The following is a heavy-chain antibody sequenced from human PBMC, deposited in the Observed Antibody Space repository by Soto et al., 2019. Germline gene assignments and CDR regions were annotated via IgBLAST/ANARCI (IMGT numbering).Heavy chain of an antibody. V-gene: IGHV4-39*01. J-gene: IGHJ5*02. CDR2: IYYSGST. CDR1: GGSISSSSYY. Sequence: QLQLQESGPGLVKPSETLSLTCTVSGGSISSSSYYWGWIRQPPGKGLEWIGSIYYSGSTYYNPSLKSRVTISVDTSKNQFSLKLSSVTAADPAVYYCARSIAAAGTINWFDPWGQGTLVTVSS. D-gene: IGHD6-13*01. CDR3: ARSIAAAGTINWFDP.